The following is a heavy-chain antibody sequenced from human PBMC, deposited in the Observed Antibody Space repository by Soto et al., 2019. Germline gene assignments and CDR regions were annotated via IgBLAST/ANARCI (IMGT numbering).Heavy chain of an antibody. V-gene: IGHV1-46*03. CDR2: INPSGGST. CDR3: AAPPAQGTAVYYYMDV. J-gene: IGHJ6*03. CDR1: GYTFTSYY. D-gene: IGHD3-10*01. Sequence: QVQLVQSGAEVKKPGASVKVSCKASGYTFTSYYMHWVRQAPGQGLEWMGIINPSGGSTSYAQKFQGRVTMTRDTSTSTVYMELSSLRSEDTAVYYCAAPPAQGTAVYYYMDVWGKGTTVTVSS.